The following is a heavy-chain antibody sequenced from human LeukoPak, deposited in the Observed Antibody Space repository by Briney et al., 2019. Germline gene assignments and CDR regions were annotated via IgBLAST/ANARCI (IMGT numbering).Heavy chain of an antibody. D-gene: IGHD2-15*01. CDR1: GFTFSHYG. J-gene: IGHJ4*02. Sequence: GGSLRLSCAASGFTFSHYGMHWVRQAPGKGLEWVAIIWYDGSKEYYEDSVKGRFTISRDNSKNTRYLQMNSLRAEDTAVYYCARVTCSGGSCYVGLGIDYWGQGTLVTVSS. CDR2: IWYDGSKE. CDR3: ARVTCSGGSCYVGLGIDY. V-gene: IGHV3-33*01.